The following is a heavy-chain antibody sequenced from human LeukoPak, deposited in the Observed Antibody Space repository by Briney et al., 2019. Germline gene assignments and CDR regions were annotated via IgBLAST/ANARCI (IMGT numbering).Heavy chain of an antibody. D-gene: IGHD2-2*01. CDR1: GFTFSSYW. CDR2: INSDGSST. Sequence: GSLRLSCAASGFTFSSYWMHWVRQAPGKGLVWVSRINSDGSSTSYADSVKDRFTISRDNSKNTLYLQMNSLRAEDTAVYFCARGGHCSTTSCSNYDGMDVWGQGTTLTVSS. J-gene: IGHJ6*02. CDR3: ARGGHCSTTSCSNYDGMDV. V-gene: IGHV3-74*01.